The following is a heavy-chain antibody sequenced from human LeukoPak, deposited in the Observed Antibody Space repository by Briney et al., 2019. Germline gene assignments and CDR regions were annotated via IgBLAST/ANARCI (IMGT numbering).Heavy chain of an antibody. Sequence: SESLSLTCAVYGGSFSGYYWSWIRQPPGKGLEWIGEINHSGSTNYNPSLKSRVTISVDTSKNQFSLKLSSVTAADTAVYYCAVRCSTSCYRPWRCWFDPWGQGTLVTVSS. CDR2: INHSGST. J-gene: IGHJ5*02. V-gene: IGHV4-34*01. D-gene: IGHD2-2*01. CDR3: AVRCSTSCYRPWRCWFDP. CDR1: GGSFSGYY.